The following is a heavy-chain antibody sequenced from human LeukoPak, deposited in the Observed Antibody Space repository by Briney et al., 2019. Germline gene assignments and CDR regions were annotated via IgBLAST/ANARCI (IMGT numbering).Heavy chain of an antibody. V-gene: IGHV3-30-3*01. Sequence: AVPVSCAATGLTFSSYARHGLGQAPGKRGEGVGVISYDGSNKYYADSVKGRFTISRDNSKNTLYLQMNSLRAEDTAVYSCARDRSETPAGYFDYWGQGTLVTVSS. CDR3: ARDRSETPAGYFDY. CDR1: GLTFSSYA. CDR2: ISYDGSNK. J-gene: IGHJ4*02.